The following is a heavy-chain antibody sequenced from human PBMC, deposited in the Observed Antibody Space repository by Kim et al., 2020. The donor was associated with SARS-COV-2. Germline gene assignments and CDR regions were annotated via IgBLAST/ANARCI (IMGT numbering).Heavy chain of an antibody. CDR1: GFTFSSYD. CDR2: IGTAGDT. V-gene: IGHV3-13*04. CDR3: ARGPGYYYGSGNPRDYYYYYGIDV. Sequence: GGSLRLSCAASGFTFSSYDMHWVRQATGKGLEWVSAIGTAGDTYYPGSVKGRFTISRENAKNSLYLQMNSLRAGDTAVYYCARGPGYYYGSGNPRDYYYYYGIDVWGQGTTVTVSS. D-gene: IGHD3-10*01. J-gene: IGHJ6*02.